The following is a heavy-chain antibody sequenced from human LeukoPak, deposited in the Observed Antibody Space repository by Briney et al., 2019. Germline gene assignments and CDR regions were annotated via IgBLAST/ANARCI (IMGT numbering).Heavy chain of an antibody. Sequence: PSETLSLTCSVSGVSMNSHYLNWIRQPPGKGLEWIGFIFGSGSTNYNPSLMSRVTMSLETSKRQFSLKLRSATAADTAVYYCVVSPNQDFYDYWGQGTLVTVSS. V-gene: IGHV4-4*09. J-gene: IGHJ4*02. CDR3: VVSPNQDFYDY. CDR1: GVSMNSHY. CDR2: IFGSGST.